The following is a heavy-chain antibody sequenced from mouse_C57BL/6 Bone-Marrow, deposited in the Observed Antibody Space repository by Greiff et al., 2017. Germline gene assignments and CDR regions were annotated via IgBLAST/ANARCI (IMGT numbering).Heavy chain of an antibody. V-gene: IGHV1-15*01. CDR1: GYTFTDYE. Sequence: VQLQQSGAELVRPGASVTLSCKASGYTFTDYEMHWVKQTPVHGLEWIGAIDPATGGTAYNQKFKGKAILTADKSSSTAYMELRSLTSEDSAVYYCTSSNWDPDWYFDVWGTGTTVTVSS. CDR3: TSSNWDPDWYFDV. CDR2: IDPATGGT. J-gene: IGHJ1*03. D-gene: IGHD4-1*01.